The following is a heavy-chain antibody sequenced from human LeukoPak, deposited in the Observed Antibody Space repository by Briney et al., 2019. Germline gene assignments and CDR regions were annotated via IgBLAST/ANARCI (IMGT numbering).Heavy chain of an antibody. J-gene: IGHJ4*02. CDR3: TRVGEARGIDY. D-gene: IGHD2-21*01. CDR2: IRSKAYGGTT. V-gene: IGHV3-49*03. CDR1: GFTFGDYA. Sequence: PGGSLRLSCTASGFTFGDYAMSWFRQAPGKGLEWVGFIRSKAYGGTTEYAASVKGRFTISRDDSKSIAYLQMNSLKTEDTAVYYCTRVGEARGIDYWGQGTLVTVSS.